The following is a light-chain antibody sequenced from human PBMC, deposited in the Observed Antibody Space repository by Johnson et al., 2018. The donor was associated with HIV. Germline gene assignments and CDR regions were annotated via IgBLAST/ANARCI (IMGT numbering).Light chain of an antibody. J-gene: IGLJ1*01. CDR3: GTWDSSLSAGV. CDR2: DNN. Sequence: QSVLTQSPSVSAAPGQKVTISCSGSSSNIVNNYVSSYQQLPGTAPKFLIFDNNKRPSGIPDRFSGSKSGSSATLGITGLQTGDEADYYCGTWDSSLSAGVFGTGTKVTVL. V-gene: IGLV1-51*01. CDR1: SSNIVNNY.